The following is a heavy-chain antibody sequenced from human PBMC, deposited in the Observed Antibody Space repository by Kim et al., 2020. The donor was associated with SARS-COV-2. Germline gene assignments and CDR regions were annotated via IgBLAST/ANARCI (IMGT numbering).Heavy chain of an antibody. D-gene: IGHD3-10*01. J-gene: IGHJ3*01. CDR3: AKEATIPRGAFDF. V-gene: IGHV4-4*02. CDR1: GGSISSNTW. CDR2: GHHIGGT. Sequence: SETLSLTCAVSGGSISSNTWWSWVSQPPGKGLEWIGEGHHIGGTNYNPSLKSRVTISVDKSKNQFSLKLNSVTAADTAVYYCAKEATIPRGAFDFWGQGTIVTISS.